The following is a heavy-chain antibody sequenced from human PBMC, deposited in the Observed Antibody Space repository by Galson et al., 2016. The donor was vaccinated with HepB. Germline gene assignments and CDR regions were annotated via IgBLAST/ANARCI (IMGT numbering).Heavy chain of an antibody. CDR3: ARDRKRYQLLYPGYYYGMDV. D-gene: IGHD2-2*02. V-gene: IGHV1-3*01. Sequence: SVKVSCKASGYTFSSYALHWVRQAPGQRFEWMGWINAGNGNTKYAQNLQGRVTITMDRSARTVYIELSSLRFEDTAVYYCARDRKRYQLLYPGYYYGMDVWGQGTTVTVSS. CDR1: GYTFSSYA. CDR2: INAGNGNT. J-gene: IGHJ6*02.